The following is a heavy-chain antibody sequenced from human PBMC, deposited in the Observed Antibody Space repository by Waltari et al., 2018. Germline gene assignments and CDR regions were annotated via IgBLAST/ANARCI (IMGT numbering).Heavy chain of an antibody. CDR1: GFTFSSLW. Sequence: EVQLVESGGGVVQPGGSLRLSCGASGFTFSSLWMSWVRQAPGKGLEWVANIKQDGSEKYYVDSVKGRFTISRDNAKNSLYLQMSSLRVEDTAVYYCARGRGADYWGQGTLVTVSS. CDR2: IKQDGSEK. V-gene: IGHV3-7*01. CDR3: ARGRGADY. D-gene: IGHD3-10*01. J-gene: IGHJ4*02.